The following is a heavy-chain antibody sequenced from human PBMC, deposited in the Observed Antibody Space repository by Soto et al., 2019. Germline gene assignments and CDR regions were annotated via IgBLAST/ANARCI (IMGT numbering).Heavy chain of an antibody. V-gene: IGHV3-43*01. Sequence: GGSLRLSCAASGFTFDDHNMHWIRQVPGKGLEWVSLISWDGDTTYYADSVRGRFTISRDNRRNSLYLQMNALTSEDSGLYYCASSQGDYWGQGTRVTVSS. CDR1: GFTFDDHN. CDR3: ASSQGDY. J-gene: IGHJ4*02. CDR2: ISWDGDTT.